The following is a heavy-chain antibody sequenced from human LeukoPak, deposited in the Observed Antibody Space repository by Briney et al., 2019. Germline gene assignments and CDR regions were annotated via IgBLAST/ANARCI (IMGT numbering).Heavy chain of an antibody. CDR2: IYYSGST. D-gene: IGHD4-11*01. J-gene: IGHJ4*02. CDR3: ASSSATVTTNDY. V-gene: IGHV4-39*07. Sequence: SETLSLTCTVSGGSISSYYWGWLRQPPGKGLEWIGSIYYSGSTYYNPSLKSRVTISVDTSKNQFSLKLGSVTAADTAVYYCASSSATVTTNDYWGQGTLVTVSS. CDR1: GGSISSYY.